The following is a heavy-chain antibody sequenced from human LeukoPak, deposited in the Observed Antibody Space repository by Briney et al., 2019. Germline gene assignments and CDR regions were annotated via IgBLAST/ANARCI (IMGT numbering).Heavy chain of an antibody. Sequence: GASVKVSCKASGYTFTSYYMHWVRQAPGQGLEWMGIINPSGGSTSYAQKFQGRVTMTRDTSTSTVYMELSSLRSEDTAVYYCARDNIVGLPGDYYYYYGMDVWGQGTTVTVSS. J-gene: IGHJ6*02. CDR2: INPSGGST. CDR1: GYTFTSYY. CDR3: ARDNIVGLPGDYYYYYGMDV. D-gene: IGHD3-22*01. V-gene: IGHV1-46*01.